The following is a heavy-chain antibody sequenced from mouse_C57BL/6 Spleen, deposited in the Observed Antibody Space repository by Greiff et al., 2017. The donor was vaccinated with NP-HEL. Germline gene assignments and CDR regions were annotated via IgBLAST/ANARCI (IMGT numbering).Heavy chain of an antibody. D-gene: IGHD2-4*01. J-gene: IGHJ3*01. Sequence: EVMLVESGGGLVQPGGSLSLSCAASGFTFTDYYMSWVRQPPGKALEWLGFIRNKANGYTTEYSASVKGRFTISRDNSQSILYLQMNDLRAEDSATYYCARYDYDGFAYWGQGTLVTVSA. CDR3: ARYDYDGFAY. V-gene: IGHV7-3*01. CDR1: GFTFTDYY. CDR2: IRNKANGYTT.